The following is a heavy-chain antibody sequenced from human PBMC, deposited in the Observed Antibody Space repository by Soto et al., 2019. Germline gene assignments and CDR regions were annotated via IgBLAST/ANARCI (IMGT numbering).Heavy chain of an antibody. CDR3: ARHPRDDYNYGGSGIFDY. CDR2: MYYSGSS. J-gene: IGHJ4*02. CDR1: GGSISSRTFW. Sequence: QLQLQESGPGLVKPSETLSLTCSVSGGSISSRTFWWAWIRQHPGKGLERIGDMYYSGSSYSSPSLKSRVTLSVDTSKNQLSLKLTSVTAADTAVYYCARHPRDDYNYGGSGIFDYWGQGTLVTVSS. V-gene: IGHV4-39*01. D-gene: IGHD4-4*01.